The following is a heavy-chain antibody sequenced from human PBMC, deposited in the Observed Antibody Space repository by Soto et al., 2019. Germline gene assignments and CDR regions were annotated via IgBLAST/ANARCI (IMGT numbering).Heavy chain of an antibody. Sequence: ASVKVSCKASGYTFTSYYMHWVRQAPGQGLEWMGIINPSGGSTSYAQKFQGRVTMTRDTSTSTVYMELSSLKSEDTAVYYCARYDYVWGGSLGEDYWGQGTLVTVSS. CDR2: INPSGGST. D-gene: IGHD3-16*01. J-gene: IGHJ4*02. CDR3: ARYDYVWGGSLGEDY. CDR1: GYTFTSYY. V-gene: IGHV1-46*01.